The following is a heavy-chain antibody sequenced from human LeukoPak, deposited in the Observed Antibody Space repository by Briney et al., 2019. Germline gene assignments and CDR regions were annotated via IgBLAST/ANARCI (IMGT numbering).Heavy chain of an antibody. J-gene: IGHJ3*02. V-gene: IGHV6-1*01. Sequence: PSQTLSLTCAISGDSVVTNNVAWNWIRQSPSRGLEWLGRTYLRSKWYNEYAVSVKSRITINPDTSRNHFSLQLNSVIPEDTAVYYCTREKYSGFDIWGQGTMVTVSS. CDR2: TYLRSKWYN. CDR1: GDSVVTNNVA. CDR3: TREKYSGFDI. D-gene: IGHD2-21*01.